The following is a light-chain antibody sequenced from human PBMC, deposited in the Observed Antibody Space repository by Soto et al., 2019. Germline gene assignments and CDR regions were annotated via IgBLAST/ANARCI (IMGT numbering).Light chain of an antibody. CDR1: QSVGSN. V-gene: IGKV3-15*01. CDR3: QQYGSSGT. Sequence: EIVMTQSPGTLSLSPGERATLSCRASQSVGSNLAWYQQKPGQAPRLLIYGASTRATGIPARFSGSGSGTEFTLTISSLQSEEFAVYYCQQYGSSGTFGQGTKVDI. CDR2: GAS. J-gene: IGKJ1*01.